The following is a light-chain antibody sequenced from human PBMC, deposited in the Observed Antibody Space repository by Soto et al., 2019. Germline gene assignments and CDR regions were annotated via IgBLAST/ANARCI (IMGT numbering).Light chain of an antibody. V-gene: IGLV2-23*01. CDR1: SSDVGSYNL. CDR2: EGS. Sequence: QSALTQPASVSGSPGQSITISCTGTSSDVGSYNLVSWYQQHPGKAPKLMIYEGSKRPSGVSNRFSGSKSGNKASLTISGVQAEDEAEYYCCSYAGSSVAFGGGTKVTVL. CDR3: CSYAGSSVA. J-gene: IGLJ2*01.